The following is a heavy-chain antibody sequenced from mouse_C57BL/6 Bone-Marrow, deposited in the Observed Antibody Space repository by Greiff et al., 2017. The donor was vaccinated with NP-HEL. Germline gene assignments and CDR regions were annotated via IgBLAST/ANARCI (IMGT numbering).Heavy chain of an antibody. Sequence: VHLVESGAELVRPGASVKLSCKASGYTFTDYYINWVKQRPGQGLEWIARIYPGSGNTYYNEKFKGKATLTAEKSSSTAYMQLSSLTSEDSAVYFCAREGDYSAWFAYWGQGTLVTVSA. V-gene: IGHV1-76*01. D-gene: IGHD1-1*01. CDR2: IYPGSGNT. CDR3: AREGDYSAWFAY. J-gene: IGHJ3*01. CDR1: GYTFTDYY.